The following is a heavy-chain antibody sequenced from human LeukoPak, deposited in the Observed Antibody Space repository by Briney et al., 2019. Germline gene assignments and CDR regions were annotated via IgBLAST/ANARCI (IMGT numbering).Heavy chain of an antibody. V-gene: IGHV4-59*01. D-gene: IGHD2-2*01. CDR2: IYYSGST. Sequence: SETLSPTCTVSGGSISSYYWSWIRQPPGKGLEWIGYIYYSGSTNYNPSLKSRVTISVDTSKNQFSLKLSSVTAADTAVYYCARNSPLDCSSTSCYRYAFDIWGQGTMVTVSS. CDR1: GGSISSYY. J-gene: IGHJ3*02. CDR3: ARNSPLDCSSTSCYRYAFDI.